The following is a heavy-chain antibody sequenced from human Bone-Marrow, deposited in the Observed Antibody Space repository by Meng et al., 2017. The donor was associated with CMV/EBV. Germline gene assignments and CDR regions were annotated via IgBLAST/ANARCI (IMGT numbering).Heavy chain of an antibody. CDR3: ARGLRDVDTAYNYYYYYGMDV. D-gene: IGHD5-18*01. V-gene: IGHV4-39*07. CDR2: IYYSGST. Sequence: GSLRLSCTVSGGSISSSSYYWGWIRQPPGKGLEWIGSIYYSGSTYYNPSLKSRVTISVDTSKNQFSLKLSSVTAADTAVYYCARGLRDVDTAYNYYYYYGMDVWGPGTTVPVYS. J-gene: IGHJ6*01. CDR1: GGSISSSSYY.